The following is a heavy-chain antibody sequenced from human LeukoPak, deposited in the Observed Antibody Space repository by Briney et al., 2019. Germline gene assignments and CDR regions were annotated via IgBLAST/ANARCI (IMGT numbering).Heavy chain of an antibody. D-gene: IGHD6-13*01. V-gene: IGHV3-74*01. CDR1: GFTFSTYW. J-gene: IGHJ4*02. Sequence: GGSLRLSCAASGFTFSTYWMHWVRQAPGKGLLWVARINTDGSSKIYAESVKGRFTISRDNAKSALYLQMNDLRVEDTAVYYCAAGTAADYWGQGTLVIVSS. CDR3: AAGTAADY. CDR2: INTDGSSK.